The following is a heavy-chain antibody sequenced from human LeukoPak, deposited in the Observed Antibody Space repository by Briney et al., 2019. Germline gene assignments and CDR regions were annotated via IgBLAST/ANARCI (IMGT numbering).Heavy chain of an antibody. Sequence: SETLSLTCAVYGGSFSGYYWSWIRQPPGKGLEWIGEINHSGSTNYNPSLKSRVTISVDTSKNQFSLKLSSVSAADTAVYYCARGRGRVAAAGTAVEYFQHWGQGTLVTVS. CDR2: INHSGST. J-gene: IGHJ1*01. D-gene: IGHD6-13*01. V-gene: IGHV4-34*01. CDR3: ARGRGRVAAAGTAVEYFQH. CDR1: GGSFSGYY.